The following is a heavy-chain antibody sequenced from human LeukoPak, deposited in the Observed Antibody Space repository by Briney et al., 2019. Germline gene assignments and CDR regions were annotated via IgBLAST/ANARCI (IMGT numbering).Heavy chain of an antibody. CDR3: ARDGRDDYSNP. V-gene: IGHV4-59*12. J-gene: IGHJ5*02. CDR2: IYYSGST. Sequence: SETLSLTCTVSGGSISSYYWSWIRQPPGKGLEWIGYIYYSGSTNYNPSLKSRVTISVDTSKNQFSLKLSSVTAADTAVYYCARDGRDDYSNPWGQGTLVTVSS. D-gene: IGHD4-11*01. CDR1: GGSISSYY.